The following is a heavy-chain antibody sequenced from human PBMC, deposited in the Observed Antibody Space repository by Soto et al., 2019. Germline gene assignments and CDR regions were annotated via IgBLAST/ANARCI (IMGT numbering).Heavy chain of an antibody. V-gene: IGHV3-23*01. Sequence: EVQLLESGGGLGQPGGSLRLSCAASGFTFSSYAMSWVRQAPGKGLEWVSAISGGGGTTYYADSVKGRFTISRDNSRNTRYLKRNSRRAGDTAVYYWAKEDRERRGSGFDSWGQEPLFPFPS. CDR1: GFTFSSYA. CDR2: ISGGGGTT. CDR3: AKEDRERRGSGFDS. J-gene: IGHJ4*02. D-gene: IGHD1-1*01.